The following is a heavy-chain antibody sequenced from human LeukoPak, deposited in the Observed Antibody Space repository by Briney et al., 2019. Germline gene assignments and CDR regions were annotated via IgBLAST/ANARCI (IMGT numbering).Heavy chain of an antibody. Sequence: GGSLRLSCAASGFTFSNYAMTWVRQAPGRGLEWVSAISGSGGTTYYADSVKGRFTISRDNTKNTLYLQMNSLRAEDTALYYCAKDCGRWGQGTTVTVSS. CDR3: AKDCGR. CDR1: GFTFSNYA. CDR2: ISGSGGTT. J-gene: IGHJ6*02. V-gene: IGHV3-23*01. D-gene: IGHD2-21*01.